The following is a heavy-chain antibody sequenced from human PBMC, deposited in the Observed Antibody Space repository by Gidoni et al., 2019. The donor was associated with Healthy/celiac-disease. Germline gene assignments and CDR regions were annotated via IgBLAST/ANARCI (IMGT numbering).Heavy chain of an antibody. Sequence: QVQLVQSGAEVKKPGSSVKVSCKASGGTCSSYAIRWVRQAPGQGLEWMGRIIPIFGIANYAQKFQGRVTITADKSTSTAYMELSSLRSEDTAVYYCARPTDYGSGSFDYWGQGTLVTVSS. V-gene: IGHV1-69*04. CDR2: IIPIFGIA. CDR1: GGTCSSYA. D-gene: IGHD3-10*01. J-gene: IGHJ4*02. CDR3: ARPTDYGSGSFDY.